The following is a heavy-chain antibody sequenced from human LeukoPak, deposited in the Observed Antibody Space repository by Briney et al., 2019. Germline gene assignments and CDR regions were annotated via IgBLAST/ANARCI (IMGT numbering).Heavy chain of an antibody. J-gene: IGHJ4*02. D-gene: IGHD1-1*01. CDR1: GGSISSYY. V-gene: IGHV4-4*07. CDR3: ARVGTGTTPGRYFDY. Sequence: SETLSLTCTVSGGSISSYYWSWIRQPAGKGLEWIGRIYTSGSTNYNPSLKSRVTISVDTSKNQFSLKLSSVTAADTAVYYCARVGTGTTPGRYFDYWGQGTLVTVSS. CDR2: IYTSGST.